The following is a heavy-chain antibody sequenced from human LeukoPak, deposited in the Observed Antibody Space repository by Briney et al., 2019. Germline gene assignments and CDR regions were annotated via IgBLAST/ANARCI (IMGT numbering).Heavy chain of an antibody. CDR1: GGSFSGYY. V-gene: IGHV4-59*01. CDR3: AASYTMVRGVISDY. J-gene: IGHJ4*02. D-gene: IGHD3-10*01. CDR2: IYYSGST. Sequence: SETLSLTCAVYGGSFSGYYWSWIRQPPGKGLEWIGYIYYSGSTNYNPSLKSRVTISVNTSKNQFSLKLSSVTAADTAVYYCAASYTMVRGVISDYWGQGTLVTVSS.